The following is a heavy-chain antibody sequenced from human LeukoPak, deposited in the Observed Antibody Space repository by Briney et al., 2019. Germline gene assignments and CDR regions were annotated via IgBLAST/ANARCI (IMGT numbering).Heavy chain of an antibody. Sequence: GGSLRLSCSASGFNFSSFWMTWVRQAPGKGLEWVANIKQDGSERYYVDSVKGRFTISRDNAKNSLYLQMNNLRAVDTAVYFCARPTTVTMVDAFNIWGLGTMVTVSS. CDR1: GFNFSSFW. J-gene: IGHJ3*02. CDR2: IKQDGSER. CDR3: ARPTTVTMVDAFNI. D-gene: IGHD4-17*01. V-gene: IGHV3-7*04.